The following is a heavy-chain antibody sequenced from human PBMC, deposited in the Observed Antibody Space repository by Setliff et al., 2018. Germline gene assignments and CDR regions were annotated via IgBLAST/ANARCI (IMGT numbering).Heavy chain of an antibody. D-gene: IGHD3-9*01. CDR3: ARHALSFDSAWDV. V-gene: IGHV4-59*08. CDR1: GASITSYY. CDR2: IHNNGRI. J-gene: IGHJ4*02. Sequence: SETLSLTCSVSGASITSYYWSWIRQPPGKGLEWIAYIHNNGRIKYNPALKSRVTISLDTSKNQFSLNLNSATAADTAVYYCARHALSFDSAWDVWGQGTLVTVSS.